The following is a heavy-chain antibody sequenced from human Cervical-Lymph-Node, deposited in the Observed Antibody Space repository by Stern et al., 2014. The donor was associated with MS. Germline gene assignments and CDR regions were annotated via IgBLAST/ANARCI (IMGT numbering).Heavy chain of an antibody. J-gene: IGHJ5*02. V-gene: IGHV1-69*01. CDR1: GGTFSSYT. Sequence: QLVQSGAEVKKPGSSVKVSCKASGGTFSSYTISWVRQAPGQGLEWMGGIIPIFWTPNYAQKVQGRVTITADESTSTAYMELSSLRSEDTAVYYCARDRMSIAAAGTSWFDPWGQGTLVTVSS. D-gene: IGHD6-13*01. CDR3: ARDRMSIAAAGTSWFDP. CDR2: IIPIFWTP.